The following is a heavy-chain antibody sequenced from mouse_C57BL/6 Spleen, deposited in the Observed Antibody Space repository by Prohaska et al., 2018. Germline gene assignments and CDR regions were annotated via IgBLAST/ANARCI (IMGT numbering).Heavy chain of an antibody. D-gene: IGHD2-12*01. CDR1: GYTFTSYW. J-gene: IGHJ4*01. CDR2: IYPGNSDT. Sequence: EVQLQQSGTVLARPGASVKMSCKTSGYTFTSYWMHWVKQRPGKGLEWIGAIYPGNSDTSYNQKFKGKAKLTAVTSASTAYMELSSLTNEDSAVYYCTRDLRVRYYYAMDYWGQGTSVTVSS. CDR3: TRDLRVRYYYAMDY. V-gene: IGHV1-5*01.